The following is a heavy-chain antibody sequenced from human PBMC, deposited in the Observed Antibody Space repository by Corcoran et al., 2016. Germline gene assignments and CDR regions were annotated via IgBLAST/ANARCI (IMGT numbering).Heavy chain of an antibody. CDR2: ISYDGSNK. CDR1: GFTFSSYG. V-gene: IGHV3-30*18. J-gene: IGHJ1*01. Sequence: QVQLVESGGGVVQPGRSLRLSCAASGFTFSSYGMHWVRQAPGKGLEWVAVISYDGSNKYYADSVKGRFTISRDNSKNTLYLQMNSLRAEVTAVYYCAKSPAGPIVGATQYFQHWGHGTLVTVSS. D-gene: IGHD1-26*01. CDR3: AKSPAGPIVGATQYFQH.